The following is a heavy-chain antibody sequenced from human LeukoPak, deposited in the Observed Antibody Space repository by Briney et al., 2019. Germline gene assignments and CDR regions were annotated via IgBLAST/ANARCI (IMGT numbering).Heavy chain of an antibody. Sequence: ASVKVSCKASGGTFSSYAISWVRQAPGQGLEWMGGIIPIFGTANYAQKFQGRVTITADESTSTAYMKLCSLRSEDTAVYYCARRITMVRGVTTDNWFDPWGQGTLVTVSS. V-gene: IGHV1-69*13. CDR2: IIPIFGTA. CDR1: GGTFSSYA. J-gene: IGHJ5*02. CDR3: ARRITMVRGVTTDNWFDP. D-gene: IGHD3-10*01.